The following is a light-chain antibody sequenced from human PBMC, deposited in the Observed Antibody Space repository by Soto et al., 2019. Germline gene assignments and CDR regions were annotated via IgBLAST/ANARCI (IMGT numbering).Light chain of an antibody. CDR2: LGS. J-gene: IGKJ1*01. V-gene: IGKV2-28*01. Sequence: MVMTHSPLSLAVTRGDSASISFMSRSILLHKNGYNYVDWYMQKPGQSPQLLIYLGSNRASGVPDRFSGSGSDTYFTLEISRVEADDVGVYYCMQPLENFRTFGQGTKV. CDR3: MQPLENFRT. CDR1: SILLHKNGYNY.